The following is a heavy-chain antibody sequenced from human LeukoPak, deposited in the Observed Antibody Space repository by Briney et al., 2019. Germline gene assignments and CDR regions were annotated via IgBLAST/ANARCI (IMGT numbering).Heavy chain of an antibody. J-gene: IGHJ6*02. CDR3: ARSSNSNYYYGMDV. V-gene: IGHV1-18*01. CDR2: ISAYNGNT. Sequence: ASVKVSCKASGYTFTSYGISWVRQAPGQGLEWMGWISAYNGNTNHAQKLQGRVTMTTDTSTSTAYMELRSLRSDDTAVYYCARSSNSNYYYGMDVWGQGTTVTVSS. CDR1: GYTFTSYG. D-gene: IGHD4-11*01.